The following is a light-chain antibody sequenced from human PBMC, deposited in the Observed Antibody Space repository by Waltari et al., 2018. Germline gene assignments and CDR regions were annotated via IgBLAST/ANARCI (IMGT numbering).Light chain of an antibody. CDR2: DVS. Sequence: QSALTQPASVSGSPGQSVTIFCAGTSNDVGGYNSVSWYQEYPGQAPRVIIYDVSDRPSGVSDLFSGSKSGNTASLTISGLQAEDEADYYCSSQSSNDVVLFGGGTKLTVL. CDR1: SNDVGGYNS. J-gene: IGLJ2*01. V-gene: IGLV2-14*01. CDR3: SSQSSNDVVL.